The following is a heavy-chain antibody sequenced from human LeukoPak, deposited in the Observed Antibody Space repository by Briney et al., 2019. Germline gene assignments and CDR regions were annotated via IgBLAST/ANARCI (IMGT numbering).Heavy chain of an antibody. J-gene: IGHJ4*02. CDR2: IYSGGST. D-gene: IGHD3-3*02. V-gene: IGHV3-66*02. CDR1: GFTVSSNY. Sequence: GGSLRLSCAASGFTVSSNYMSWVRQAPGKGLEWVSVIYSGGSTYYADSVKGRFTISRDNSKSTLYLQMNSLRAEDTAVYYCTRDSAFLEWSYFDYWGQGTLVTVSS. CDR3: TRDSAFLEWSYFDY.